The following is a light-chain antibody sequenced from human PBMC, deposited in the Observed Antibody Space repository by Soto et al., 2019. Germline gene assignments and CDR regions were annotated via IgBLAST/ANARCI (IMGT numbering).Light chain of an antibody. J-gene: IGKJ4*01. Sequence: DIQMTQSPSSLSASVGDRVTITCRASQDIRRSLAWYQQRAGKVPKLLIQAASALQSGVPSRFSGSGSGTVFTLTIAGLQPEDVGTYYCQKYSSDPLTFGGGTKVEIK. CDR3: QKYSSDPLT. V-gene: IGKV1-27*01. CDR2: AAS. CDR1: QDIRRS.